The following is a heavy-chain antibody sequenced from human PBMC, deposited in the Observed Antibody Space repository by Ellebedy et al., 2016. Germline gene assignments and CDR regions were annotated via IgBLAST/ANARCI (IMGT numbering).Heavy chain of an antibody. V-gene: IGHV3-21*01. D-gene: IGHD3-22*01. Sequence: GESLKISXAASGFTFSSYSMNWVRQAPGKGLEWVSSISSSSSYIYYADSVKGRFTISRDNAKNSLYLQMNSLRAEDTAVYYCARRVTYYYDSSAPGYGMDVWGQGTTVTVSS. J-gene: IGHJ6*02. CDR2: ISSSSSYI. CDR1: GFTFSSYS. CDR3: ARRVTYYYDSSAPGYGMDV.